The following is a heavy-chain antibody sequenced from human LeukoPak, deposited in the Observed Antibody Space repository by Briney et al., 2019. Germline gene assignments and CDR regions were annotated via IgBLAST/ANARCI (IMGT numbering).Heavy chain of an antibody. CDR3: GRGGYGDYDSFDI. V-gene: IGHV4-4*07. Sequence: PSETLSLTCTVSSGSISSYYWSWIRHPAGKGLEGIGLIYTSGSTNYHPYLKSRVTMSVATSKNQCSLKLCSVTAEDPAVYYCGRGGYGDYDSFDIWGQGTMVTVSS. J-gene: IGHJ3*02. CDR1: SGSISSYY. D-gene: IGHD4-17*01. CDR2: IYTSGST.